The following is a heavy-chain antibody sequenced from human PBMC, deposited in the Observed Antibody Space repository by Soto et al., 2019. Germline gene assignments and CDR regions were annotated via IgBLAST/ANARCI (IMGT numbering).Heavy chain of an antibody. J-gene: IGHJ3*02. D-gene: IGHD3-16*01. V-gene: IGHV3-33*08. Sequence: LRLSCAASGFTFSSYGMHWVRQAPGKGLEWVAVIWYDGSNKYYADSVKGRFTISRDNSKNTLYLQMNSLRAEDTAVYYCARDRRPSLYRGGAFDIWGQGTMVTVSS. CDR1: GFTFSSYG. CDR2: IWYDGSNK. CDR3: ARDRRPSLYRGGAFDI.